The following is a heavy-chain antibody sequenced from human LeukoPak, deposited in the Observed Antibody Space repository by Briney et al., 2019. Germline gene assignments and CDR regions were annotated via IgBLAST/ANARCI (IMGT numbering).Heavy chain of an antibody. J-gene: IGHJ4*02. Sequence: PGGSLRLSCAASGFTFDDYAMHWVRQPPGKGLEWVSLISGDSISTYYADSVRGRFTISRDNSKNSLFLQMNSLRTDDTALYYCVNFDGGRSHYWGQGTLVTVSS. D-gene: IGHD2-15*01. CDR3: VNFDGGRSHY. V-gene: IGHV3-43*02. CDR1: GFTFDDYA. CDR2: ISGDSIST.